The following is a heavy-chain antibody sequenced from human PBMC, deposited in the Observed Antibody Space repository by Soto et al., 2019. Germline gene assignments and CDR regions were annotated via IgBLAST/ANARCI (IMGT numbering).Heavy chain of an antibody. D-gene: IGHD6-13*01. CDR3: ARLVHSSSWYKWDYFDD. V-gene: IGHV4-59*01. CDR2: IYYSGST. Sequence: PSETLSLTCTVSGGSISSYYWSWIRQPPGKGLEWIGYIYYSGSTNYNPSLKSRVTISVDTSKNQFSLKLSSVTAADTAVYYCARLVHSSSWYKWDYFDDWGQGTRVTVAS. CDR1: GGSISSYY. J-gene: IGHJ4*02.